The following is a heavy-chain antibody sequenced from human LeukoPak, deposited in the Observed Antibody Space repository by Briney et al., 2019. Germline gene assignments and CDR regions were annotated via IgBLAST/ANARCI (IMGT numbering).Heavy chain of an antibody. CDR2: IKQDGSER. Sequence: GGSLRLSCAASGFTFSYYWMIWVRQAPGKGLEWVANIKQDGSERRYADSVRGRFTVSRDNAQTSLYLQMSSRRAEDTALYYCARASNPWLQLTWGQGTLVTVSS. D-gene: IGHD5-24*01. CDR1: GFTFSYYW. V-gene: IGHV3-7*05. J-gene: IGHJ5*02. CDR3: ARASNPWLQLT.